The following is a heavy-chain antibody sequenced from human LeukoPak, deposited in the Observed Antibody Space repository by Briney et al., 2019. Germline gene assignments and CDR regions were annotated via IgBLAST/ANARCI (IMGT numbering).Heavy chain of an antibody. CDR3: AKDFALARKAAAADY. D-gene: IGHD6-13*01. J-gene: IGHJ4*02. CDR1: QFTFNSYA. Sequence: GGSLRLSCVGSQFTFNSYALHWVRQAPGKGLEWVAVISYDGIHKYYADSVKGRFTISRDNSRNTLYLQMDSLRAEDTAVYYCAKDFALARKAAAADYWGQGTLVTVSS. V-gene: IGHV3-30-3*01. CDR2: ISYDGIHK.